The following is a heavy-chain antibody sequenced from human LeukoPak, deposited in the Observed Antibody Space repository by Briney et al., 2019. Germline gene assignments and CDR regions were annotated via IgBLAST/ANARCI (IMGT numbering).Heavy chain of an antibody. Sequence: ASVKVSCKVSGYSLTDLSLHWVRQAPGKGLEWMGGFDPEDGEPIYAQKFQGRLSMTEDTSKDTGYMELRSLTSDDTAVYFCARAGQGYYYDTSAYYFDYWGQGTLVTVSS. V-gene: IGHV1-24*01. CDR3: ARAGQGYYYDTSAYYFDY. D-gene: IGHD3-22*01. CDR1: GYSLTDLS. CDR2: FDPEDGEP. J-gene: IGHJ4*02.